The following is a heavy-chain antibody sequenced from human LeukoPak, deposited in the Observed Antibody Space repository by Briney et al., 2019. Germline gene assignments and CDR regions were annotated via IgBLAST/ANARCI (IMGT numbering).Heavy chain of an antibody. J-gene: IGHJ3*02. D-gene: IGHD3-22*01. Sequence: GGSLRLSCAASGFTFSDYYMSWGRQAPGKGLEWLSYIDSSSSYILYADSVKGRFTISRDNAQNSLYLQMNSLSPDDTAVYYCAKDRSTYYYDSSGYYPDAFDIWGQGTMVTVSS. V-gene: IGHV3-11*05. CDR3: AKDRSTYYYDSSGYYPDAFDI. CDR1: GFTFSDYY. CDR2: IDSSSSYI.